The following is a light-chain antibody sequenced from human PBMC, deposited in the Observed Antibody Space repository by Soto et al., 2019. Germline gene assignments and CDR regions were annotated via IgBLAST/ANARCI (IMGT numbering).Light chain of an antibody. CDR3: QQHGSSPWT. J-gene: IGKJ1*01. CDR1: PSVTNY. Sequence: ILLTQSPGTLSLSAGESATLPWRASPSVTNYLAWYKQKPGQPPRLLIYGAFNRAAGIPARCSGSGAGTEFTLTISRLAPESFEVYYCQQHGSSPWTFGQGTNVDIK. CDR2: GAF. V-gene: IGKV3-20*01.